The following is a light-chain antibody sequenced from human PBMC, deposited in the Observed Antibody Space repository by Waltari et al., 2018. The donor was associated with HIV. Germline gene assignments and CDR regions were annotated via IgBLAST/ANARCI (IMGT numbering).Light chain of an antibody. V-gene: IGKV2-28*01. Sequence: DIVMTQSTLSLSLPPREPASLSCRSSKSLLHSNGYNYLDWYLQKPGQSPQVLIYLGSNRASGVPDRLSGSGSGTDFILKISRVEAEDVGVYYCMQALQTPSSTFGQGTRLEIK. CDR3: MQALQTPSST. CDR2: LGS. CDR1: KSLLHSNGYNY. J-gene: IGKJ5*01.